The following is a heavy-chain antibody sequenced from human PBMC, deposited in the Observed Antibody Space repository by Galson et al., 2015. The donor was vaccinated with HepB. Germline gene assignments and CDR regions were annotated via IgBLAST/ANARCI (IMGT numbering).Heavy chain of an antibody. D-gene: IGHD3-9*01. CDR1: GDSVSSNSAA. V-gene: IGHV6-1*01. CDR3: ARGIRYFDWLLFSPAFYY. Sequence: CAISGDSVSSNSAAWNWIRQSPSRGLEWLGRTYYRSKWYNDYAVSVKSRITINPDTSKNQFSLQLNSVTPEDTAVYYCARGIRYFDWLLFSPAFYYWGQGTLVTVSS. J-gene: IGHJ4*02. CDR2: TYYRSKWYN.